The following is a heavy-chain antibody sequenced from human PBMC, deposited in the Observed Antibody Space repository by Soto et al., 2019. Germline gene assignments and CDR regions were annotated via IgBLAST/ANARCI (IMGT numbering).Heavy chain of an antibody. Sequence: ASVKVSCKASGGTFSSYAISWVRQAPGQGLEWMGGIIPIFGTANYAQKFQGRVTITADESTSTACMELSSLRSEDTAVYYCARDRSVVVVAAPTYNYYGMDVCGKGTTVTVSS. CDR2: IIPIFGTA. D-gene: IGHD2-15*01. J-gene: IGHJ6*04. CDR1: GGTFSSYA. V-gene: IGHV1-69*13. CDR3: ARDRSVVVVAAPTYNYYGMDV.